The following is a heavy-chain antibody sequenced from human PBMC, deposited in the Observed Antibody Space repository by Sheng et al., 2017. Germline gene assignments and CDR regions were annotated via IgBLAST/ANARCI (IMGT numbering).Heavy chain of an antibody. V-gene: IGHV4-34*01. CDR2: INHSGST. CDR3: ARGRRRRPIMNFTGTWPSAHFDY. D-gene: IGHD1-1*01. CDR1: GGSFSGYY. Sequence: QVQLQQWGAGLLKPSETLSLTCAVYGGSFSGYYWSWIRQPPGKGLEWIGEINHSGSTNYNPSLKSRVTISVDTSKNQFSLKLSSVTAADTAVYYCARGRRRRPIMNFTGTWPSAHFDYWGQGTLVTVSS. J-gene: IGHJ4*02.